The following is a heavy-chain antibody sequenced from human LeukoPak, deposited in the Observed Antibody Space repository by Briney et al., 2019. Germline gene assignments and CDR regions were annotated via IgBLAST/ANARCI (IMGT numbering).Heavy chain of an antibody. CDR2: INPNSGGT. CDR3: ARASRSIIVGATFPYFDY. Sequence: ASVKVSCKASGYTFTGYYMHWVRQAPGQGLEWMGWINPNSGGTNYAQKFQGRVTMTRDTPISTAYMELSSLRSDDTAVYYCARASRSIIVGATFPYFDYWGQGTLVTVSS. CDR1: GYTFTGYY. J-gene: IGHJ4*02. V-gene: IGHV1-2*02. D-gene: IGHD1-26*01.